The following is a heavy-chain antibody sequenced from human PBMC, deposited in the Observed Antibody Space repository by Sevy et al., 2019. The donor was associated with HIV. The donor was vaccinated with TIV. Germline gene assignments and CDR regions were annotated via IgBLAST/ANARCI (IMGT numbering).Heavy chain of an antibody. D-gene: IGHD3-10*01. CDR2: IKKDGTDK. J-gene: IGHJ4*02. CDR1: GFTFRNHW. V-gene: IGHV3-7*03. CDR3: ARDRRVEYGGSDY. Sequence: GGSLRLSCAVSGFTFRNHWMTWVRQAPGKGLEWVANIKKDGTDKFYVDSVMGRFSISRDNDKDLLYLQMNSLRVEDTAVYYCARDRRVEYGGSDYWGQGTLVTVSS.